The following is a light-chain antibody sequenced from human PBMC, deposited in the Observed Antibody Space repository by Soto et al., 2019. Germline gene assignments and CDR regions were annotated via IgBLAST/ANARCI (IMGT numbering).Light chain of an antibody. CDR1: SSDVGGYNY. Sequence: HSALTQPASVSGSPGQSITISCTGTSSDVGGYNYVSWYQQHPGKAPKLMIYEVSNRPSGVSNRFSGSKSGNTASLTISGLQAEYEADYYCSSYTSSSTDVVFGGGTKLTVL. CDR3: SSYTSSSTDVV. V-gene: IGLV2-14*01. CDR2: EVS. J-gene: IGLJ2*01.